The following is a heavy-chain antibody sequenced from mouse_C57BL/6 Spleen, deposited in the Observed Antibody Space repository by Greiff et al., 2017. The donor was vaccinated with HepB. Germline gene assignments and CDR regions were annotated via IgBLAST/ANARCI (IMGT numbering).Heavy chain of an antibody. J-gene: IGHJ2*01. V-gene: IGHV1-50*01. Sequence: QVQLQQPGAELVKPGASVKLSCKASGYTFTSYWMQWVKQRPGQGLEWIGEIDPSDSYTNYNQKFKGKATLTVDTSSSTAYMQLSSLTSEDSAVYYCARWDGYYLYYFDYWGQGTTLTVSS. D-gene: IGHD2-3*01. CDR1: GYTFTSYW. CDR2: IDPSDSYT. CDR3: ARWDGYYLYYFDY.